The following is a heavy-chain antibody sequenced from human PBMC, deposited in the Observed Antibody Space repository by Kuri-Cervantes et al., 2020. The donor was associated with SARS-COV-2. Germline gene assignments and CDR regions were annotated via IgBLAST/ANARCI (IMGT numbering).Heavy chain of an antibody. J-gene: IGHJ4*02. Sequence: GESLKISCAASGFTFTNYAMSWVRQAPGKGLEWVSSISNSGGGTYYADSVKGRFIISRDNSKNTLYLQMNSLRAEDTAVYYCARAGASDFWSGYYWVYFDYWGQGTLVTVSS. D-gene: IGHD3-3*01. CDR2: ISNSGGGT. V-gene: IGHV3-23*01. CDR3: ARAGASDFWSGYYWVYFDY. CDR1: GFTFTNYA.